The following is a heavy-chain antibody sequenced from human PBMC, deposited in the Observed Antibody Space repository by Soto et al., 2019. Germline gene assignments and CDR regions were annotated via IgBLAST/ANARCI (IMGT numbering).Heavy chain of an antibody. Sequence: QVQLVQSGAEVKKPESSVKVSCKAPGGTFSTYAISWVRQAPGQGLEWMGGIIPMFGTANYAQRFQDRVTITADESTNTVYMELSSLRSVDTAVYFCASGIKLWLRRINNGYSGWGQGTLVTVSS. CDR3: ASGIKLWLRRINNGYSG. V-gene: IGHV1-69*12. CDR1: GGTFSTYA. J-gene: IGHJ4*02. CDR2: IIPMFGTA. D-gene: IGHD5-12*01.